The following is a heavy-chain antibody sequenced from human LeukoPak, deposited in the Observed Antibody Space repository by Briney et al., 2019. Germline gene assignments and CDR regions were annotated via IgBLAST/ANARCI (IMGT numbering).Heavy chain of an antibody. D-gene: IGHD1-26*01. CDR3: ARHVGIVGTYYFDY. J-gene: IGHJ4*02. CDR2: IYYSGST. CDR1: GGSISSGGYY. Sequence: PSETLSLTCTVSGGSISSGGYYWSWIRQHPGKGLEWIGYIYYSGSTYYNPSLKSRVTISVDTSKNQFSLKLSSVTAADTAVYYCARHVGIVGTYYFDYWGQGTLVTVSS. V-gene: IGHV4-31*03.